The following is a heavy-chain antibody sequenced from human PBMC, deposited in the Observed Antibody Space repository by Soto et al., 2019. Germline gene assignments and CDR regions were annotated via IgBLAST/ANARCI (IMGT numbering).Heavy chain of an antibody. CDR2: IKSKAKGGTT. D-gene: IGHD2-8*02. Sequence: HPGGSLRLSCTAPGFTFGDYAMSWFRQAPGKGLEWVGFIKSKAKGGTTEFAAAVKGRFTISRDDSKNIAYLQMNSLKTEGTAVYYCARDRDIVQVPDIWGQGTMVTVSS. CDR3: ARDRDIVQVPDI. J-gene: IGHJ3*02. V-gene: IGHV3-49*03. CDR1: GFTFGDYA.